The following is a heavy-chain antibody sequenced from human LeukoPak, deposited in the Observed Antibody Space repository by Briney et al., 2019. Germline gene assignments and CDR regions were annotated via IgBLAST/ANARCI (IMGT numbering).Heavy chain of an antibody. D-gene: IGHD2-21*01. CDR3: LRAYHPGGWFDP. J-gene: IGHJ5*02. V-gene: IGHV3-7*04. CDR1: SFTFSMSW. Sequence: GGSLRLSHPASSFTFSMSWITSVSLAAREWLGSVASINGHGSEIHYVDYVKGRFTISRDNPNESLYLQMNSLSAEEKAMYYCLRAYHPGGWFDPWGQGTLVTVSS. CDR2: INGHGSEI.